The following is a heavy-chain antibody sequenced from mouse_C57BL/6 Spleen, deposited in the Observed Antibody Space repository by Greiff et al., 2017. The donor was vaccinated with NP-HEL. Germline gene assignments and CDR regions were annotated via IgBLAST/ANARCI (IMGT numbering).Heavy chain of an antibody. J-gene: IGHJ4*01. Sequence: VKLMESGPGLVQPSQSLSITCTVSGFSLTSYGVHWVRQSPGKGLEWLGVIWSGGSTDYNAAFISRLSISKDNSKSQVFFKMNSLQADDTAIYYCARTDPYYYGSSYDAMDYWGQGTSVTVSS. CDR2: IWSGGST. D-gene: IGHD1-1*01. CDR3: ARTDPYYYGSSYDAMDY. V-gene: IGHV2-2*01. CDR1: GFSLTSYG.